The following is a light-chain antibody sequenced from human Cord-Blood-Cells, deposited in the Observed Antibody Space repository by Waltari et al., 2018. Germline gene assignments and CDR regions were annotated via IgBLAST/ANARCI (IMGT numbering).Light chain of an antibody. V-gene: IGLV2-11*01. CDR3: CSYAGSYTFSWV. CDR2: DVS. J-gene: IGLJ3*02. CDR1: SSDVGGYNY. Sequence: QSALTQPRSVSGSPGPSLTISCTGTSSDVGGYNYFSCYQHHPGKAPKLMIYDVSKRPSGVPDRFSGSKSGNTASLTISGLQAEDEADYYCCSYAGSYTFSWVFGGGTKLTVL.